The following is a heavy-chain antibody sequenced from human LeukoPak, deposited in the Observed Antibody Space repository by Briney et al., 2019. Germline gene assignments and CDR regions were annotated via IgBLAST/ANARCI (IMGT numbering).Heavy chain of an antibody. D-gene: IGHD4-23*01. CDR3: ARDGSPLGYGDNNYYYYYGMDV. CDR1: GFTFSSYA. J-gene: IGHJ6*02. V-gene: IGHV3-30-3*01. CDR2: ISYDGSNK. Sequence: GGSLRLSCAASGFTFSSYAMHWVRQAPGKGLEWVAVISYDGSNKYYADSVKGRFTISRDNSKNTLYLQMNSLRAEDTAVYYCARDGSPLGYGDNNYYYYYGMDVWGQGTTVTVSS.